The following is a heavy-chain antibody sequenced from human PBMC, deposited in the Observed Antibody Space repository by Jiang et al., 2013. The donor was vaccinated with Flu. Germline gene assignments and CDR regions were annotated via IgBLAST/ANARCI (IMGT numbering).Heavy chain of an antibody. CDR2: IYHSGST. Sequence: GSGLVKPSETLSLTCTVSGYSISSGYYWGWIRQPPGKGLEWIGSIYHSGSTYYNPSLKSRVTISVDTSKNQFSLKLSSVTAADTAVYYCARDGAVYSSGWYYFDYWGQGTLVTVSS. V-gene: IGHV4-38-2*02. D-gene: IGHD6-19*01. CDR3: ARDGAVYSSGWYYFDY. J-gene: IGHJ4*02. CDR1: GYSISSGYY.